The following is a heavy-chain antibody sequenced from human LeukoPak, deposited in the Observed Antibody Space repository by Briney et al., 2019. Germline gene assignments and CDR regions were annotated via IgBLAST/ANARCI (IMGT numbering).Heavy chain of an antibody. CDR3: ARDSRRVGATGGSDY. CDR1: GFTFSDYW. D-gene: IGHD1-26*01. Sequence: GGSLRLSCVASGFTFSDYWMSWVRQAPGKGQEWVAHIKQDGSEKNYVDSVKGRSTISRDNAKNSLYLQLNSLRADDTAVYYCARDSRRVGATGGSDYWGQGTLVTVSS. J-gene: IGHJ4*02. CDR2: IKQDGSEK. V-gene: IGHV3-7*03.